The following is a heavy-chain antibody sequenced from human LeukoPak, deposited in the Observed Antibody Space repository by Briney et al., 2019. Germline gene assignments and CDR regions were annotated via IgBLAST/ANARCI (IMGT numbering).Heavy chain of an antibody. CDR2: IYSGGLT. CDR1: GFTGSTNY. Sequence: GGSLRLSRVVPGFTGSTNYVSWVRQAPGKGMEWVSVIYSGGLTYYADSVEGRFTISRHDSKNTVYLQMNSLRAEDTALYYCAIVAPGYTYAYGAPYYFDNWGQGTLVTVSS. V-gene: IGHV3-53*04. D-gene: IGHD5-18*01. CDR3: AIVAPGYTYAYGAPYYFDN. J-gene: IGHJ4*02.